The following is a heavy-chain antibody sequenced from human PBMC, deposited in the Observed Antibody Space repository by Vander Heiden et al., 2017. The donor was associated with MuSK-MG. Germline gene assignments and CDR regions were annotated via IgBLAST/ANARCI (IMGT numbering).Heavy chain of an antibody. CDR1: GFAFNTYA. D-gene: IGHD3-16*01. CDR2: ISYDGKNK. Sequence: QVQLVESGRGVFQPGRSLRLSCAASGFAFNTYAMHCVRQAPGKGVEWVADISYDGKNKDYADSVRGRFTISRDNSKNTLYLQMNSLRTEDTAEYYCARRGGGREFDYWGQGTLVTVSS. CDR3: ARRGGGREFDY. V-gene: IGHV3-30*04. J-gene: IGHJ4*02.